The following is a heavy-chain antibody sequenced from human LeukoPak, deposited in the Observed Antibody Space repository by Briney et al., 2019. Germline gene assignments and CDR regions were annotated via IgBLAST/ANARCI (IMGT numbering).Heavy chain of an antibody. J-gene: IGHJ5*02. CDR3: ARAMVRGVISNWFDP. Sequence: GASVKVSCKASGYTFTSYGISWVRQAPGQGLEWMGWISAYNGNTNYAQKFQGRVTMTTDTSTSTAYMELRSLRSDDTAVYYCARAMVRGVISNWFDPWGQGTLVTVSS. V-gene: IGHV1-18*01. CDR1: GYTFTSYG. D-gene: IGHD3-10*01. CDR2: ISAYNGNT.